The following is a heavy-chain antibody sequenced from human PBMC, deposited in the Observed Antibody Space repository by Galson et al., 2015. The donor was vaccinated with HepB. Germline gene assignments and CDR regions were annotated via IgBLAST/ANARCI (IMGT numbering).Heavy chain of an antibody. CDR2: ISSSSSYT. J-gene: IGHJ4*02. V-gene: IGHV3-11*06. CDR1: GFTFSGYY. CDR3: ARVSSTSCPDY. Sequence: SLRLSCAASGFTFSGYYMSWVRQAPGKGLEWVSYISSSSSYTNYADSVKGRFTISRDNAKNSLYLQMNSLRAEDTAVYYCARVSSTSCPDYWGQGTLVTVSS. D-gene: IGHD2-2*01.